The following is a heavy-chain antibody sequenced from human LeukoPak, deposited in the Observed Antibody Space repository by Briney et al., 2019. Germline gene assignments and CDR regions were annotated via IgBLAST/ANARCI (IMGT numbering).Heavy chain of an antibody. D-gene: IGHD3-3*01. CDR3: AREPRFTIFGVVPFDY. J-gene: IGHJ4*02. CDR1: GFTFSSYA. CDR2: IFHSGST. V-gene: IGHV4-59*01. Sequence: GSLRLSCAASGFTFSSYAMHWVRQPPGKGLEWIGYIFHSGSTNYNPSLKSRVTISVDTSKNQFSLELNSVTAADTAVYYCAREPRFTIFGVVPFDYWGQGTLVTVSS.